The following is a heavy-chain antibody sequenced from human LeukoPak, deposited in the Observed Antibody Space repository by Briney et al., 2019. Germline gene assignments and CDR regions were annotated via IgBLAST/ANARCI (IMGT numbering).Heavy chain of an antibody. V-gene: IGHV3-21*01. J-gene: IGHJ4*02. Sequence: SGGSLRLSCAASGFTFSSYSMNWVRQAPGKGLEWVSSIISSSSYIYYADSVKGRFTISRDNAKNSLYLQMNSLRAEDTAVYYCARELAYCGGDCYPNNYYFDYWGQGTLVTVSS. CDR1: GFTFSSYS. CDR2: IISSSSYI. D-gene: IGHD2-21*02. CDR3: ARELAYCGGDCYPNNYYFDY.